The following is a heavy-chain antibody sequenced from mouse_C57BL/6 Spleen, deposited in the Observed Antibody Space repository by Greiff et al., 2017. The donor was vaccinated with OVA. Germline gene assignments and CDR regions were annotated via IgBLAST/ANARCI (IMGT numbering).Heavy chain of an antibody. CDR3: ARWAVVALDY. Sequence: VKLQESGPELVKPGASVKISCKASGYAFSSSWMNWVKQRPGKGLEWIGRIYPGDGDTNYNGKFKGKATLTADKSSSTAYMQLSSLTSEDSAVYFCARWAVVALDYWGQGTTLTVSS. D-gene: IGHD1-1*01. J-gene: IGHJ2*01. CDR2: IYPGDGDT. V-gene: IGHV1-82*01. CDR1: GYAFSSSW.